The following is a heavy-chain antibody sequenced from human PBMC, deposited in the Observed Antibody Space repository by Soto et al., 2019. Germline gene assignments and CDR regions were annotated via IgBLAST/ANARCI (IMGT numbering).Heavy chain of an antibody. V-gene: IGHV1-69*05. Sequence: SVKVSCKASGGTFSSYAISWVRQAPGQGLEWMGGIIPIFGTANYAQKFQGRVTMTTDTSTSTAYMELRSLRSDDTAVYYCARVFTVGATIRGLAPMDVWGQGTTVTVSS. CDR2: IIPIFGTA. D-gene: IGHD1-26*01. CDR1: GGTFSSYA. CDR3: ARVFTVGATIRGLAPMDV. J-gene: IGHJ6*02.